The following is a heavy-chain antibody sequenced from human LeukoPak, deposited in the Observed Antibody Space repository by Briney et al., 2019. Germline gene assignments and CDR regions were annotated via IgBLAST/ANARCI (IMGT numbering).Heavy chain of an antibody. Sequence: PGGSLRLSCAASGVTVSSNYMNWVRQAPGKGLEWGSGIYSGGSTYYADSVKGRVTISRDNSKNTLYLQMNSLGAEDTAVYYCARCVVVPADMGQYFDIWGQGTMVTVSS. CDR3: ARCVVVPADMGQYFDI. J-gene: IGHJ3*02. CDR1: GVTVSSNY. CDR2: IYSGGST. D-gene: IGHD2-2*01. V-gene: IGHV3-53*01.